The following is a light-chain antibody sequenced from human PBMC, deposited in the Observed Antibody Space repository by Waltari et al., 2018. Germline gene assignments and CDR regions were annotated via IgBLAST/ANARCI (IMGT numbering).Light chain of an antibody. CDR2: AAF. CDR1: QSISAW. CDR3: QQCNTLPFA. J-gene: IGKJ4*01. Sequence: DIQMTQSPLSVPASVRDTVTITCRASQSISAWLAWYQQKPGKAPKLLISAAFNLQSGVPSRFSGSRSGTDFSLTISSLQPEDFATYYCQQCNTLPFAFGGGTTVEIK. V-gene: IGKV1D-12*01.